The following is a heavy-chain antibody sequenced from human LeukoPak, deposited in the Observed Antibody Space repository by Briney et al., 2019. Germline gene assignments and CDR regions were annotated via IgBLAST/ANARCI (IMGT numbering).Heavy chain of an antibody. V-gene: IGHV3-43*01. CDR2: ISWDGKIT. CDR1: GFTFDDYT. Sequence: SGGSLRLSCAVSGFTFDDYTMHWVRLRPGKGLEWVSLISWDGKITHYAEAVKGRFTISRDNSKNSLDLQMSSLRHEDTAFYYCARDKGADVQTGGFESWGQGTLVTVSA. J-gene: IGHJ4*02. CDR3: ARDKGADVQTGGFES. D-gene: IGHD2-8*02.